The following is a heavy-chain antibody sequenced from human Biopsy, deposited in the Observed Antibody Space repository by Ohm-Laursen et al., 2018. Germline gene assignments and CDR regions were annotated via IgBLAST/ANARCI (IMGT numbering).Heavy chain of an antibody. V-gene: IGHV1-18*01. J-gene: IGHJ4*02. D-gene: IGHD3-3*01. Sequence: ASVKVSCKPSGYNFNSYGISWVRQAPGQGLEWMGRISGYNGNTLYAQKFQHRVTMTTDTSTSTAYMELRSLTSDDTAVYYCARISITRLLDYWGQGTLVIVSS. CDR3: ARISITRLLDY. CDR2: ISGYNGNT. CDR1: GYNFNSYG.